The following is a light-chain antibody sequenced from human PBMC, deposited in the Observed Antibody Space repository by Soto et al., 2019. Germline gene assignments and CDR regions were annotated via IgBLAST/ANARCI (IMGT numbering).Light chain of an antibody. CDR1: QSISSRH. Sequence: EIELTQPPVTLSLSPGERATLSCRTSQSISSRHLAWYQQRPGQAPRLLIYDASSRATGIPDRFSGGGSGTDFTLTISRLEPEDFAVYYCQQFSSYPLTFGQGTKVDIK. J-gene: IGKJ4*01. CDR3: QQFSSYPLT. CDR2: DAS. V-gene: IGKV3-20*01.